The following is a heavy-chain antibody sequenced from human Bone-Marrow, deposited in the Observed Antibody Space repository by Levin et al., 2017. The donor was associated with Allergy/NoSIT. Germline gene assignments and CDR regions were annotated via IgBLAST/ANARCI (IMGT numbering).Heavy chain of an antibody. Sequence: GGSLRLSCAASGFTFSRFWMSWVRQAPGKGLEWVANIKEDGSQKYYVDSVKGRFTISRDNAKNSLYLQMNSLRDEDTAVYYCARGSGWTDYWGQGILVIVSS. CDR1: GFTFSRFW. CDR3: ARGSGWTDY. D-gene: IGHD6-19*01. V-gene: IGHV3-7*04. CDR2: IKEDGSQK. J-gene: IGHJ4*02.